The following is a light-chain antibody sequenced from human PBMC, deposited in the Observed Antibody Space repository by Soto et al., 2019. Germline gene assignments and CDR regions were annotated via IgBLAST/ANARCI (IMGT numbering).Light chain of an antibody. CDR1: QSVLYSSNNKNY. CDR3: QQYYSTPRT. J-gene: IGKJ1*01. CDR2: WAS. Sequence: DIVMTQSPDSLAVSLGERATINCKSRQSVLYSSNNKNYLAWYQQKPGQPPKLLIYWASTRESGVPDRFSGSGSGTDFTLTISSLQAEDVAIYYCQQYYSTPRTFGQGTKV. V-gene: IGKV4-1*01.